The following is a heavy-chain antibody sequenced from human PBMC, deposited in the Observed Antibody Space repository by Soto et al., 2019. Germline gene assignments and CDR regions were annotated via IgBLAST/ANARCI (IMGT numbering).Heavy chain of an antibody. D-gene: IGHD2-2*01. V-gene: IGHV3-64D*08. CDR3: VKGDCSSTSCYEPYYYYGMDV. CDR1: GFTFSSYA. CDR2: ISSNGGST. Sequence: GGSLRLSCSASGFTFSSYAMHWVRQAPGKGLEYVSAISSNGGSTYYADSVKGRFTISRDNSKNTLYLQMSSLRAEDTAVYYCVKGDCSSTSCYEPYYYYGMDVWGQGTTVTVSS. J-gene: IGHJ6*02.